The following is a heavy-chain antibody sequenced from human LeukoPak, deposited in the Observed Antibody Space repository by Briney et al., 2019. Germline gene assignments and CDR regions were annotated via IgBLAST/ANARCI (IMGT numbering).Heavy chain of an antibody. CDR1: GFTFSSYS. Sequence: GGSLRLSCAASGFTFSSYSMTWVRQAPGKGLEWVSSISSSSSYIYYADSVKGRFTISRDSAKNSLYLQMNSLRAEDTAVYYCARDYVTYYYDSSGYSDYWGQGTLVTVSS. CDR2: ISSSSSYI. D-gene: IGHD3-22*01. CDR3: ARDYVTYYYDSSGYSDY. V-gene: IGHV3-21*01. J-gene: IGHJ4*02.